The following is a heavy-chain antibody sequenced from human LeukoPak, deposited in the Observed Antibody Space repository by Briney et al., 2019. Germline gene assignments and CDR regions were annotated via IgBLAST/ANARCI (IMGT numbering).Heavy chain of an antibody. Sequence: SETLSLICTVSGYSISSGYYWTWIRQPPGKGLEWIGNMYHSGSTYNNPSLKSRVTISVDTSKNQFSLKLSSVTAADTAVYYCARTGYSSGWYELVYYMDVWGKGTTVTVSS. V-gene: IGHV4-38-2*02. J-gene: IGHJ6*03. CDR1: GYSISSGYY. D-gene: IGHD6-19*01. CDR2: MYHSGST. CDR3: ARTGYSSGWYELVYYMDV.